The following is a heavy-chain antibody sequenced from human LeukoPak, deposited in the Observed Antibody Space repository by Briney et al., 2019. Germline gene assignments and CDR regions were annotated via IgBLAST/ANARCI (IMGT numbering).Heavy chain of an antibody. J-gene: IGHJ3*01. CDR3: ARRTPRCGGTCYDAFDV. Sequence: ASVKVSCKDSGYTFIDYDINWVRQAPGQGLEWMGLMSPHNGHTEYAQNFQGRVTMTRDTSTGTAYMELRSLRSEDTAVYYCARRTPRCGGTCYDAFDVWGQGTMVTVSS. V-gene: IGHV1-8*01. CDR1: GYTFIDYD. D-gene: IGHD2-21*01. CDR2: MSPHNGHT.